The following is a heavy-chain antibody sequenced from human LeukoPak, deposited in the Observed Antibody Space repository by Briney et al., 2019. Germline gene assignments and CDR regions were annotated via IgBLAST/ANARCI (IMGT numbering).Heavy chain of an antibody. CDR2: ISAYSTYNGNT. Sequence: ASVKVSCKASGYTFTGYGISWVRQAPGQGPEWMGWISAYSTYNGNTNYAQKFQGRVTMTTDTSTSTAYMELRSLRSDDTAVYYCTRDLGQWLLQGIFFDYWGQGTLVIVSS. J-gene: IGHJ4*02. D-gene: IGHD5-12*01. V-gene: IGHV1-18*01. CDR3: TRDLGQWLLQGIFFDY. CDR1: GYTFTGYG.